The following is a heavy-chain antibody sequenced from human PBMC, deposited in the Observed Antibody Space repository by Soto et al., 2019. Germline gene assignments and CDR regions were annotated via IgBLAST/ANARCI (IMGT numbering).Heavy chain of an antibody. CDR2: IYYSGST. V-gene: IGHV4-59*01. J-gene: IGHJ4*02. Sequence: VQLQESGPGLVKPSETLSLTCTVSGGSISSYYWSWIRQPPGKGLEWIGYIYYSGSTNYNPSLKSRVTLSVDTSKNQFSLKLSSVTAADTALYYCARMTFDDYFDYWGQGTLVTVSS. CDR3: ARMTFDDYFDY. CDR1: GGSISSYY. D-gene: IGHD2-21*02.